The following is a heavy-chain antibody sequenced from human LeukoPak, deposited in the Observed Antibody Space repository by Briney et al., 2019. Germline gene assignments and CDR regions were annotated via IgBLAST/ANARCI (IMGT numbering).Heavy chain of an antibody. CDR3: ARDPPGRPYSSSSYG. D-gene: IGHD6-6*01. CDR2: IIPMFGTA. Sequence: ASVKVSCKASGGTFSSYAISWVRQAPGQGLEWMGGIIPMFGTANYAQKFQGRVTITADKSTSTAYMELSSLRSEDTAVYYCARDPPGRPYSSSSYGWGQGTLVTVSS. CDR1: GGTFSSYA. J-gene: IGHJ4*02. V-gene: IGHV1-69*06.